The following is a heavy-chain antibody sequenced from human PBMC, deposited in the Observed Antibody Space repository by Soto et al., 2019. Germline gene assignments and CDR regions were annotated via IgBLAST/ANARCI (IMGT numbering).Heavy chain of an antibody. CDR1: GYTLTELS. CDR3: ATSQLVPKLYYFDY. Sequence: ASVKVSCKVSGYTLTELSMHWVRQAPGKGLEWMGGFDPEDGETIYAQKFQGRVTMTEDTSTDTAYMELSSLRSEGTAVYYCATSQLVPKLYYFDYWGQGTLVTVSS. CDR2: FDPEDGET. J-gene: IGHJ4*02. D-gene: IGHD6-13*01. V-gene: IGHV1-24*01.